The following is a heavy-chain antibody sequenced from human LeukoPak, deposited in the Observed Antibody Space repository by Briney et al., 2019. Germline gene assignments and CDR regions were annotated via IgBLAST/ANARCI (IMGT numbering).Heavy chain of an antibody. CDR3: ARRWETSSWYVDY. CDR2: IYYSGST. D-gene: IGHD6-13*01. V-gene: IGHV4-59*08. Sequence: SETLSLTCTVSGGSISSYYWSWIRQPPGKGLEWIGYIYYSGSTNYNPSLKSRVTISVDTSKNQLSLKLSSVTAADTAVYYCARRWETSSWYVDYWGQGTLVTVSS. CDR1: GGSISSYY. J-gene: IGHJ4*02.